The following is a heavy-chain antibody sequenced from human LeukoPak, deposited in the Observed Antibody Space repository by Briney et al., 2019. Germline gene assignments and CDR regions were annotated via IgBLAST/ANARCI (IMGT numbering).Heavy chain of an antibody. V-gene: IGHV4-59*01. CDR2: IYYSGST. CDR3: ARGTVAPGPDY. J-gene: IGHJ4*02. D-gene: IGHD4-23*01. CDR1: GGSISSYY. Sequence: SETLSLTCTVSGGSISSYYWSWIRQPPGKGLEWIGYIYYSGSTNYNPSLKSRVTISVDTSKNQFSLKLSSVTAADTAVYYCARGTVAPGPDYWGQGIRVTVSS.